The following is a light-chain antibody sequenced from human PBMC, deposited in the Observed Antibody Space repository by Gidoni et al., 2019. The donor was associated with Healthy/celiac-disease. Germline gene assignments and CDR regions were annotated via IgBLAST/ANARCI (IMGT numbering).Light chain of an antibody. V-gene: IGKV2-40*01. CDR1: HSLLDSDDGNTY. Sequence: DIVMTQTQLSLPVTPGEPASISCRSSHSLLDSDDGNTYLDWYLQKPGQSPQLLIYTLSNRASGVPDRFSGNGSGTDFTLKISRVEAEDVRVYYCMQRIEFPWTFGQGTKMEIK. J-gene: IGKJ1*01. CDR3: MQRIEFPWT. CDR2: TLS.